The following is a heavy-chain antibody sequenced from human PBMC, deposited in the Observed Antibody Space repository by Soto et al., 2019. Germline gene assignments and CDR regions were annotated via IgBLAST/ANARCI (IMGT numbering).Heavy chain of an antibody. V-gene: IGHV1-18*01. CDR3: AREGQAPYYYYGMDV. CDR2: ISGYNGNT. CDR1: GYSFTTYG. Sequence: QVQLVQSGGEVKKPGASVKVSCKTSGYSFTTYGISWVRQAPGQGLEWMGWISGYNGNTHYAQKFQGRVSMTTDTSTSKAYMDLRSLRSDDTAVYYCAREGQAPYYYYGMDVWGQGTRVTVSS. J-gene: IGHJ6*02.